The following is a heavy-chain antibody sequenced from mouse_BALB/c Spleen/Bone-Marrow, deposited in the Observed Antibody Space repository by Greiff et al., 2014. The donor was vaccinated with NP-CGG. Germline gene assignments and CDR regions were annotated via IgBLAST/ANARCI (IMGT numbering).Heavy chain of an antibody. CDR1: GYTFTSYW. CDR3: AREGSRLRGYFDV. CDR2: IFPGTGTT. J-gene: IGHJ1*01. D-gene: IGHD1-1*01. V-gene: IGHV1S132*01. Sequence: LVESGAELVKPGASVKLSCKTSGYTFTSYWIQWVKQRPGQGLGWIGEIFPGTGTTYYNEKFKGKATLTIDTSSSTAYMQLSGLTSEDSAVYFCAREGSRLRGYFDVWGAGTTVTVSS.